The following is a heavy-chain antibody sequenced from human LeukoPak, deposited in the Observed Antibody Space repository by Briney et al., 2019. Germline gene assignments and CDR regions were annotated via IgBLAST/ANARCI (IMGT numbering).Heavy chain of an antibody. V-gene: IGHV4-34*01. CDR1: GGSFSGYY. CDR2: INHSGST. CDR3: ARQIRYYGSGSYGTFDY. Sequence: PSETLSLTCAVYGGSFSGYYWSWIRQPPGKGLEWIGEINHSGSTNYNPSLKSRVTISVDTSKNQFSLKLSSVTAADTAVYYCARQIRYYGSGSYGTFDYWGQGTLVTVSS. J-gene: IGHJ4*02. D-gene: IGHD3-10*01.